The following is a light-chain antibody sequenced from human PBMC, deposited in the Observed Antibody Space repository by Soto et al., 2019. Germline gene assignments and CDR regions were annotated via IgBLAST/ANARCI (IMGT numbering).Light chain of an antibody. CDR2: DNI. V-gene: IGLV1-40*01. CDR3: QSYDTTLSGLV. CDR1: ASNLGAKYA. J-gene: IGLJ3*02. Sequence: QSVLTQPPSVSGAPGQRVTISCTGSASNLGAKYAVHWYQHLPGTAPKLLIYDNIHRPSGVPDRFSGSKSDTSASLAITGXQAEDEADYYCQSYDTTLSGLVFGGGTKLTVL.